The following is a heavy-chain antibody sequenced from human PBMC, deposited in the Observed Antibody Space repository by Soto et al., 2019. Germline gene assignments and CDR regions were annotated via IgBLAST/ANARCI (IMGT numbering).Heavy chain of an antibody. CDR3: AREKYCSGGSCYLIHDY. CDR1: GYTFTSYA. J-gene: IGHJ4*02. D-gene: IGHD2-15*01. Sequence: ASVKVSCKASGYTFTSYAMHWVRQAPGQRLEWMGWINAGNGNTKYSQKFQGRVTITRDTSASTAYMELSSLRSEDTAVYYCAREKYCSGGSCYLIHDYWGQGTLVTVS. CDR2: INAGNGNT. V-gene: IGHV1-3*01.